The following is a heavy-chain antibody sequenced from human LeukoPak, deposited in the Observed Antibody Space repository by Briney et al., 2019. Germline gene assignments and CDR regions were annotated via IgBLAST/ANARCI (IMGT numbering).Heavy chain of an antibody. Sequence: SETLSLTCTVSGGSIRSYYWSWIRQPAGKGLEWIGRIYSSGSTNYNPSLQSRVTMSGDTSKNQFSLRLSSVTAADTAVYYCARDPGDTYGLFDYWGQGTLATVSS. J-gene: IGHJ4*02. CDR2: IYSSGST. CDR1: GGSIRSYY. D-gene: IGHD5-18*01. CDR3: ARDPGDTYGLFDY. V-gene: IGHV4-4*07.